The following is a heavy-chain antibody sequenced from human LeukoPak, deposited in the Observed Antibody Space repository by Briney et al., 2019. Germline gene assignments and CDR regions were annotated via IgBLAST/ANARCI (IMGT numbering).Heavy chain of an antibody. CDR3: ANGMIVVVSKV. CDR2: ISYDGSNK. J-gene: IGHJ4*02. V-gene: IGHV3-30*18. CDR1: GFTFSSYG. D-gene: IGHD3-22*01. Sequence: GGSLRLSCAASGFTFSSYGMHWVRQAPGKGLEWVAVISYDGSNKYYADSVKGRFTISRDNSKNTLYLQMNSLRAEDTAVYYCANGMIVVVSKVWGQGTLVTVSS.